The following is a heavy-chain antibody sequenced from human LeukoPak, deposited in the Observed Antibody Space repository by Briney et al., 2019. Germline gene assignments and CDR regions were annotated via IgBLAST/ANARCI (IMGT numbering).Heavy chain of an antibody. CDR1: GFTFSSYA. V-gene: IGHV3-23*01. CDR2: IGGSGGST. Sequence: GGSLRLSCAASGFTFSSYAMSWVRQAPGKGLEWVSAIGGSGGSTYYADSVKGRFTTSRDNARNSLYLQMNSLRAEDTAVYYCARGGSVAAADYWYFDLWGRGTLVTVSS. CDR3: ARGGSVAAADYWYFDL. J-gene: IGHJ2*01. D-gene: IGHD6-13*01.